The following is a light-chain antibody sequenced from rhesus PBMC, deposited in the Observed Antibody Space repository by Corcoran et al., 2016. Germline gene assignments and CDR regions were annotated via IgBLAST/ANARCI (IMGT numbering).Light chain of an antibody. V-gene: IGKV1-22*01. CDR2: KAS. CDR1: QGISSW. Sequence: DIQMTQSPSSLSASVGDTVTITCRASQGISSWLAWYQQKPGKAPKLLIDKASSLQRGVPSRFSGSGSGTDFPLTISSPQSEDFATYYCQQYSSRPLTFGGGTKVEIK. J-gene: IGKJ4*01. CDR3: QQYSSRPLT.